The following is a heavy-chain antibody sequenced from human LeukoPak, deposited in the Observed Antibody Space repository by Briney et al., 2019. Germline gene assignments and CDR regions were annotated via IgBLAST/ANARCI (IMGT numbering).Heavy chain of an antibody. CDR3: ARDGEYYDFWSGYYPSRNYYYYYMDV. J-gene: IGHJ6*03. Sequence: ASVKVSCKASGYTFTGYYMHWVRQAPGQGLEWMGWINPNSGGTNYAQKFQGRVTMTRDTSISTAYMELSRLRSDDTDVYYCARDGEYYDFWSGYYPSRNYYYYYMDVWGKGTTVTVSS. V-gene: IGHV1-2*02. CDR1: GYTFTGYY. D-gene: IGHD3-3*01. CDR2: INPNSGGT.